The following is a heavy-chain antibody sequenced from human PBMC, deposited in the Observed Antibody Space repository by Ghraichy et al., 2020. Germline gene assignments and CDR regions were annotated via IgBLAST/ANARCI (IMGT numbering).Heavy chain of an antibody. Sequence: SETLSLTCTVSGGSISSSRYYWGWIRQPPGKGLEWSGSIYYSGSTYYNPSLKSRVTISVDTSKNQFSLKLSSVTAADTAVYYCASQLPHRGANYWGQGTLVTVSS. V-gene: IGHV4-39*01. CDR3: ASQLPHRGANY. CDR2: IYYSGST. J-gene: IGHJ4*02. CDR1: GGSISSSRYY. D-gene: IGHD1-14*01.